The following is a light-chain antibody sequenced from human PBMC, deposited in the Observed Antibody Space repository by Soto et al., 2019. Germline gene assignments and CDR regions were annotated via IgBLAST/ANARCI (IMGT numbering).Light chain of an antibody. CDR1: QSVSSDY. CDR2: GAS. V-gene: IGKV3-20*01. Sequence: EIVLTQSPGTLSFSPGERATLSCRASQSVSSDYLAWYQQKPGQAPRLLIYGASSRATGIPDRFSGSGSGTDLTPTLSRLEPEDFAVFYCQQYGSSPPTFGQGTKVDIK. J-gene: IGKJ2*01. CDR3: QQYGSSPPT.